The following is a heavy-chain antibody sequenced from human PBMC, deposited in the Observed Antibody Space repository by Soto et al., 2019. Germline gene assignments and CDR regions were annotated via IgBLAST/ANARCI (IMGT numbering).Heavy chain of an antibody. CDR2: INTGNGNT. CDR3: SGEAIAAAAVYGMDV. CDR1: GYTFTSYV. J-gene: IGHJ6*02. Sequence: QVQLVQSGAEEKKPGASVKVSCKASGYTFTSYVMHWVRQAPGQRLEWMGWINTGNGNTKYSQKFQGRVTITRDTSASTAYMDLSSLRSEDTAVYYCSGEAIAAAAVYGMDVWGQGTTVTVSS. V-gene: IGHV1-3*05. D-gene: IGHD6-13*01.